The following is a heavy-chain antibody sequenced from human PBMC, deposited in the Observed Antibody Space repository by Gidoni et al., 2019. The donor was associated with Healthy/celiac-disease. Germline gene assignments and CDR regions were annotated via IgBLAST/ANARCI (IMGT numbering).Heavy chain of an antibody. Sequence: EVQLLESGGGLVQPGGSLRLSCAASGFTFSSYAMSWVRQAPGKGLEWVSAISGSGGSTYYADSVKGRFTISRDNSKNTLYLQMNSLRAEDTAVYYWAKDHYYDSSGYHDYWGQGTLVTVSS. CDR2: ISGSGGST. V-gene: IGHV3-23*01. CDR1: GFTFSSYA. CDR3: AKDHYYDSSGYHDY. J-gene: IGHJ4*02. D-gene: IGHD3-22*01.